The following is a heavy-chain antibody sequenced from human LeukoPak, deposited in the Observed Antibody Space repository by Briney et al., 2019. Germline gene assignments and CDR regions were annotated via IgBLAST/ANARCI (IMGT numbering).Heavy chain of an antibody. Sequence: WASVKVSCKASGYTFTGYYMHWVRQAPGQGLEWMGWINPNSGGTNYAQKFQGRVTMTRDTSISTAYMELSRLRSDDTAVYYCARERGLMVRGVMGYWGQGTLVTVSS. V-gene: IGHV1-2*02. D-gene: IGHD3-10*01. J-gene: IGHJ4*02. CDR2: INPNSGGT. CDR1: GYTFTGYY. CDR3: ARERGLMVRGVMGY.